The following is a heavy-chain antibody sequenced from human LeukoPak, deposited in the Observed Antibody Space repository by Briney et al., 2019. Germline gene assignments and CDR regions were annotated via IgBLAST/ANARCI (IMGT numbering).Heavy chain of an antibody. J-gene: IGHJ3*02. Sequence: PSETLSLTCAVYGGSFSGYYWSWIRQPPGKGLEWIGEINHSGSTNYNQSLKSRVTISVDTSKNQFSLKLSSVTAADTAVYYCARAPYYYDSSGSHAFDIWGQGTMVTVSS. V-gene: IGHV4-34*01. CDR1: GGSFSGYY. CDR2: INHSGST. CDR3: ARAPYYYDSSGSHAFDI. D-gene: IGHD3-22*01.